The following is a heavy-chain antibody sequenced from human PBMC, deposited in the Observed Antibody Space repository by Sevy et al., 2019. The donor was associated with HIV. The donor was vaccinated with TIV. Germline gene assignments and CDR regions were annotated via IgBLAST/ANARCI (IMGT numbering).Heavy chain of an antibody. J-gene: IGHJ6*02. CDR1: GYTFTSYG. V-gene: IGHV1-18*01. Sequence: ASVKVSCKASGYTFTSYGISWVRQAPGQGLEWMGWISAYNGNTNYAQKLQGRVTMTTDTSTSKAYMELRSLRSDDTAVYYCARDLYCSGGSCYGSLFYYYYGMDVWGQGTTVTVSS. CDR3: ARDLYCSGGSCYGSLFYYYYGMDV. D-gene: IGHD2-15*01. CDR2: ISAYNGNT.